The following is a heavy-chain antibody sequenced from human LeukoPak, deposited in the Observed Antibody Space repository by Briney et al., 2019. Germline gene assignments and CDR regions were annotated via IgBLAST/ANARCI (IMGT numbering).Heavy chain of an antibody. V-gene: IGHV4-39*01. CDR2: IYYSGST. Sequence: PSETLSLTCTVSGGSINSSSYYWGWIRQPPGTGLEWIGSIYYSGSTYYNPSLKSRVTISVDTSKNQFSLKLSSVTAADTAVYYCARTVVVVAASQSFDYWGQGTLVTVSS. D-gene: IGHD2-15*01. J-gene: IGHJ4*02. CDR1: GGSINSSSYY. CDR3: ARTVVVVAASQSFDY.